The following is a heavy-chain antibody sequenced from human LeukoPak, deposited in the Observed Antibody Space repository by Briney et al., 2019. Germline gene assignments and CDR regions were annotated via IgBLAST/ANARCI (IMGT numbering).Heavy chain of an antibody. Sequence: GGSLRLSCAASGFTFSSYGMHWVRQAPGKGLEWVAVISYDGSNKYYADSVKGRFTISRDNSKNTLYLQMNSLRAEDTAVYYCAKLVLAYCGGDCFSNYFDYWGQGTLVTVSS. D-gene: IGHD2-21*01. CDR3: AKLVLAYCGGDCFSNYFDY. CDR1: GFTFSSYG. J-gene: IGHJ4*02. CDR2: ISYDGSNK. V-gene: IGHV3-30*18.